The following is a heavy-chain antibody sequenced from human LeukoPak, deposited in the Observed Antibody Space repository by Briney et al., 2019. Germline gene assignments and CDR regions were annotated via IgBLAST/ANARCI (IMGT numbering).Heavy chain of an antibody. J-gene: IGHJ4*02. Sequence: GGSLRLSCAASGFTFSSYSMNWVRQAPGKGLEWVSYISSSSSTIYYADSVKGRFTISRDNAKNSLYLQMNSLRAEDTAVYYCASQFHGYCSGGSCYSDGDYWGQGTLVTVSS. CDR3: ASQFHGYCSGGSCYSDGDY. D-gene: IGHD2-15*01. CDR1: GFTFSSYS. CDR2: ISSSSSTI. V-gene: IGHV3-48*01.